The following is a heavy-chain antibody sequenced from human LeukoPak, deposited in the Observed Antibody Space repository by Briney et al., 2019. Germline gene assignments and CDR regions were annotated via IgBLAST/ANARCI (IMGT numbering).Heavy chain of an antibody. Sequence: PGGSLRLSCAASGFTFNNYGMQWDRQAPGKGLEWVAIISYTGNTKYYVDSVKGRFTIYRDNSKNTLYLQMNSLRAEDTAVYYCVKESDEYSSSSSDYWGQGTLVTISS. CDR1: GFTFNNYG. CDR2: ISYTGNTK. CDR3: VKESDEYSSSSSDY. V-gene: IGHV3-30*18. D-gene: IGHD6-6*01. J-gene: IGHJ4*02.